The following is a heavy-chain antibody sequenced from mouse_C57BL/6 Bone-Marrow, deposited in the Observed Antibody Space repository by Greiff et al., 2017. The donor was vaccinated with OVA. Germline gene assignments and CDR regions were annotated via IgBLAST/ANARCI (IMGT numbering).Heavy chain of an antibody. V-gene: IGHV1-55*01. CDR2: IYPGSGST. CDR3: ARWGWLLRAYAMDC. CDR1: GYTFTSYW. Sequence: VQLQESGAELVKPGASVKMSCKASGYTFTSYWITWVKQRPGQGLEWIGDIYPGSGSTNYNEKFKSKATLTVDTSSSTAYMQLSSLTSEDSAVYYCARWGWLLRAYAMDCWGQGTSVTVSS. D-gene: IGHD2-3*01. J-gene: IGHJ4*01.